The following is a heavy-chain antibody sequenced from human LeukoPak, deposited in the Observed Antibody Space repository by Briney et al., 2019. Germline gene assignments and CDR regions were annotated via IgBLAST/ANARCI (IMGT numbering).Heavy chain of an antibody. CDR2: ISSSSSYI. CDR3: ARDLGGSYGGDY. D-gene: IGHD1-26*01. V-gene: IGHV3-21*01. Sequence: SGGSLRLSCAASGFTFSSYSMNWVRQAPGKGLEWVSSISSSSSYIYYADSVKGRFTISRDNAKNSLYLQMNSLRAEDTAVYYCARDLGGSYGGDYWGQGTLVTVSS. CDR1: GFTFSSYS. J-gene: IGHJ4*02.